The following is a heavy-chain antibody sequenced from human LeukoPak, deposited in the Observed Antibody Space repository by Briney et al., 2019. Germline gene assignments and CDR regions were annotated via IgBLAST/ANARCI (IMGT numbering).Heavy chain of an antibody. CDR3: ARAGSHWHYVY. Sequence: GGSLRLSCAAPGFTFSSYSMNWVRQAPGKGLEWVSSISSSSSYIYYADSVKGRFTISRDNAKNSLSLQMNNLRVEDTAVYYCARAGSHWHYVYWGQGTVVTVSS. D-gene: IGHD3-10*01. CDR1: GFTFSSYS. J-gene: IGHJ4*02. V-gene: IGHV3-21*01. CDR2: ISSSSSYI.